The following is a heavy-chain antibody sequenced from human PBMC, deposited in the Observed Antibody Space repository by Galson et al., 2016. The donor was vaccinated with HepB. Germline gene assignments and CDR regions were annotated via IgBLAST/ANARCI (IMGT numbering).Heavy chain of an antibody. CDR1: GGSISGANW. J-gene: IGHJ1*01. CDR3: AGGIHS. D-gene: IGHD3-3*02. CDR2: TYHGGST. Sequence: SETLSLTCAVSGGSISGANWWSWVRQPPGKGLEWIGDTYHGGSTNYNPSLKSRVTISIDESKNQFSLEVASVTAADTAVYYCAGGIHSWGQGTVVTVSS. V-gene: IGHV4-4*02.